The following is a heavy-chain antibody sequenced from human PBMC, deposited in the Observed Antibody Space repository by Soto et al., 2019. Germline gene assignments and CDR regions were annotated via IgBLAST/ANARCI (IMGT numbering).Heavy chain of an antibody. J-gene: IGHJ4*02. D-gene: IGHD1-7*01. CDR2: SSATGAGT. CDR3: AKDRRAGGNYGFYSDF. CDR1: GFTFSSYG. V-gene: IGHV3-23*01. Sequence: EVQLLESGGGLVQPGGSLRLSCAASGFTFSSYGMTWVRQAPGKGLEWVSFSSATGAGTYYADFVKGRFTISRDNSKYTLYLQMTSLRADDTAVYYCAKDRRAGGNYGFYSDFWGQGALVIVSS.